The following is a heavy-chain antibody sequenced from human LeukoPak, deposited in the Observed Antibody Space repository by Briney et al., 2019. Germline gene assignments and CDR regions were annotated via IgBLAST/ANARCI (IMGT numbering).Heavy chain of an antibody. Sequence: SVKVSCKASGYTFTGYYMHWVRQAPGQGLERMGRIIPILGIANYAQKFQGRVTITADKSTSTAYMELSSLRSEDTAVYYCARDRHEDAFDIWGQGTMVTVSS. V-gene: IGHV1-69*04. CDR3: ARDRHEDAFDI. CDR1: GYTFTGYY. CDR2: IIPILGIA. J-gene: IGHJ3*02.